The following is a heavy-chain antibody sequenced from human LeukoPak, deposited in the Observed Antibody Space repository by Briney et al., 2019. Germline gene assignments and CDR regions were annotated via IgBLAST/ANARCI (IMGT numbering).Heavy chain of an antibody. CDR2: IHYSGSV. Sequence: PSETLSLTCTVSRGSLSSYYGRWIRQPPGKGLEWIGFIHYSGSVKYNTSLKSRVTISVDTSKNQFSLRLSSVTAADTAVYYCARGYCSGGRCYHDFDYWGQGTLVTVSS. V-gene: IGHV4-59*01. CDR3: ARGYCSGGRCYHDFDY. CDR1: RGSLSSYY. J-gene: IGHJ4*02. D-gene: IGHD2-15*01.